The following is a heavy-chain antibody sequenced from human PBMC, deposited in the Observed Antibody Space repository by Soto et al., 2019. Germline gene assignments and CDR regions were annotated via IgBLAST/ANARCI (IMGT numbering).Heavy chain of an antibody. CDR3: ARQRSMDV. V-gene: IGHV3-48*01. CDR2: ISRSSGTI. Sequence: EVQLVETGGGLVQPGGSLRLSCAASGFSFNDYSMNWDRQAPGKGLEWVSYISRSSGTIYYADSVKGRFTISRDNAKNSLYLQMNSLRAEDTAVYYCARQRSMDVWGQGTTVTVSS. CDR1: GFSFNDYS. J-gene: IGHJ6*02.